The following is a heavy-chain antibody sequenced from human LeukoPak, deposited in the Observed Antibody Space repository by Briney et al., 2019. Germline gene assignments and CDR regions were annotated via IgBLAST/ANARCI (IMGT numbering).Heavy chain of an antibody. J-gene: IGHJ4*02. D-gene: IGHD1-1*01. Sequence: SETLSLTCAVYGGSFRGYYWSWTRQPPGKGLEWIGEINHSGSTNYNPSLKSRVTISVDTSKNQFSLKLSCETAADTAVYYCARGLGTTGTQGLIDYWGQGTLVTVSS. CDR2: INHSGST. V-gene: IGHV4-34*01. CDR1: GGSFRGYY. CDR3: ARGLGTTGTQGLIDY.